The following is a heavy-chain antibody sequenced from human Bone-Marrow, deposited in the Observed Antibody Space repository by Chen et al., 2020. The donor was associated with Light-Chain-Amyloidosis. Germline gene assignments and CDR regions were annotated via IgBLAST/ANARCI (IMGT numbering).Heavy chain of an antibody. Sequence: QGPLVQSGAEVKKPGASVRVSCRASGHSLNGYYIHWVRQAPGQGLEWMGWISASSGGTDYTQKFQGRVTMTRDTSITTAYMELRSLRFDHTAIYYCAKSRQQWLVRDAFDIWGQGTMLTVSS. J-gene: IGHJ3*02. CDR3: AKSRQQWLVRDAFDI. CDR2: ISASSGGT. CDR1: GHSLNGYY. V-gene: IGHV1-2*02. D-gene: IGHD6-19*01.